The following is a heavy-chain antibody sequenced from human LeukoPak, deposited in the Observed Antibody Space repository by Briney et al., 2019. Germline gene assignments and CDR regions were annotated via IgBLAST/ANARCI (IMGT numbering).Heavy chain of an antibody. J-gene: IGHJ2*01. Sequence: GGSLRLSCAASGFTVSTNYMSWVRQAPGKGLEWVSLFYSGGHTNYADSVKGRFTISRDNAKHTPYLQMNSLRAEDTAVYYCAREDYNDSGWYFDLWGRGTLVNVSS. CDR2: FYSGGHT. D-gene: IGHD4-17*01. CDR1: GFTVSTNY. CDR3: AREDYNDSGWYFDL. V-gene: IGHV3-53*01.